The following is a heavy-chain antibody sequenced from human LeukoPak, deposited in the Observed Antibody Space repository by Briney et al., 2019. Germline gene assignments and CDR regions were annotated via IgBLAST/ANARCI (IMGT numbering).Heavy chain of an antibody. CDR1: GFTFSSYA. Sequence: PGGSLRLSCAASGFTFSSYAMSWVRQAPGKGLEWVSAISDSDGNTYYADSVKGRFTISRDNSKNTLYLQMNSLRAEDTAVYYCAKDLSLFDWSLFDYWGQGTLVTVSS. CDR3: AKDLSLFDWSLFDY. CDR2: ISDSDGNT. J-gene: IGHJ4*02. V-gene: IGHV3-23*01. D-gene: IGHD3-9*01.